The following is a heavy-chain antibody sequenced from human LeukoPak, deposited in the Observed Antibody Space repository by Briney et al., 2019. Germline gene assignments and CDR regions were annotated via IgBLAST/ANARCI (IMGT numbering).Heavy chain of an antibody. CDR3: ARSSSSWYGNDALDI. V-gene: IGHV3-7*01. D-gene: IGHD6-13*01. CDR2: IKQDGSEK. CDR1: GFTFSSHW. J-gene: IGHJ3*02. Sequence: GGSLRLSCAASGFTFSSHWMTWVRQAPGKGLEWVANIKQDGSEKYYVDSLKGRFTTSRDNAKNSLYLQMNSLRAEDTAVYYCARSSSSWYGNDALDIWGQGTMVTVSS.